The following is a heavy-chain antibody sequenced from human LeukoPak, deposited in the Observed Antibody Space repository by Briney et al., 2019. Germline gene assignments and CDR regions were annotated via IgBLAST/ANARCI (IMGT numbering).Heavy chain of an antibody. CDR2: IYGSGRT. CDR3: VVSPNQDFFDY. V-gene: IGHV4-4*09. CDR1: GISINSHY. J-gene: IGHJ4*02. Sequence: SETLSLTCTVSGISINSHYLNWIRQPPGKGLEWIGHIYGSGRTNYNPSPKSRVTMSVDTSKRQFSLNPKSLTAADTAVYYCVVSPNQDFFDYWGQGPLVTVSS.